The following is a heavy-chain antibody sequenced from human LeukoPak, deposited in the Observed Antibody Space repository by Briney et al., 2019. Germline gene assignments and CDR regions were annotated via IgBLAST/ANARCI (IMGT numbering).Heavy chain of an antibody. V-gene: IGHV3-9*01. D-gene: IGHD6-13*01. J-gene: IGHJ3*02. CDR1: GFTFDDYA. Sequence: GGSLRLSCAASGFTFDDYAMHWVRQAPGKGLEWVSGISWNSGSIGYADSVKGRFTISRDNAKSSLYLQMNSLRAEDTALYYCAKDMTSSSQNGAFDIWGQGTMVTVSS. CDR3: AKDMTSSSQNGAFDI. CDR2: ISWNSGSI.